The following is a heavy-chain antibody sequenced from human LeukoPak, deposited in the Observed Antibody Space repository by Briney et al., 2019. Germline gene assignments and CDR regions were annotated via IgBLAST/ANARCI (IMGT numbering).Heavy chain of an antibody. Sequence: GGSLRLSCAASEFSFNNYWMMWVRQAPGKGLEWVANIKEDGGEKYYMDSVKGRFTISRDNAKNSLYLQMNSLRVDDTAIYYCARGMLGTFWYFDLWGRDTLVTVSS. CDR3: ARGMLGTFWYFDL. J-gene: IGHJ2*01. V-gene: IGHV3-7*01. CDR2: IKEDGGEK. D-gene: IGHD3-10*02. CDR1: EFSFNNYW.